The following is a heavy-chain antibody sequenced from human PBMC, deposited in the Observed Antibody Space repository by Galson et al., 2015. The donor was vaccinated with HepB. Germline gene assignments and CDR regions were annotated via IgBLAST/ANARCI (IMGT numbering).Heavy chain of an antibody. J-gene: IGHJ5*02. Sequence: TLSLTCAVSGGSISSGGYSWSWIRRPPGKGLEWIGYIFHSGSTYYNPSLKSRVTISLDRSKNHSSLKLTSVTAADTAVYYCVNRYCTSTSCAFDPWGQGTLVTVSS. V-gene: IGHV4-30-2*01. CDR2: IFHSGST. D-gene: IGHD2-2*01. CDR3: VNRYCTSTSCAFDP. CDR1: GGSISSGGYS.